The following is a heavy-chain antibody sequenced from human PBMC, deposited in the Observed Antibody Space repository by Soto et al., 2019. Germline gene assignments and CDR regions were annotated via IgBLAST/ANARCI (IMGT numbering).Heavy chain of an antibody. CDR2: IYYSGST. CDR3: ARHLGSGSYYTYYYYMDV. J-gene: IGHJ6*03. CDR1: GGSISSSSYY. D-gene: IGHD3-10*01. Sequence: SETLSLTCTVSGGSISSSSYYWGWIRQPPGKGLEWIGSIYYSGSTYYNPSLKSRVTISLDTSKNQFSLRLSYVTAADTAVYYCARHLGSGSYYTYYYYMDVWGKGTTVTVSS. V-gene: IGHV4-39*01.